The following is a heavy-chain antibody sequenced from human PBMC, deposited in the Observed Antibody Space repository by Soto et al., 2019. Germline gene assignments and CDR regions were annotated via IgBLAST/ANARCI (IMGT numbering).Heavy chain of an antibody. D-gene: IGHD4-17*01. CDR2: ISSSSSYI. V-gene: IGHV3-21*01. Sequence: EVQLVESGGGLVKPGGSPRLSCAASGFTFSSYSMNWVRQAPGKGLEWVSSISSSSSYIYYADSVKGRFTISRDNAKNSLYLQMNSLRAEDTAVYYCARDAYGVPGSMDVWGQGTTVTVSS. J-gene: IGHJ6*02. CDR1: GFTFSSYS. CDR3: ARDAYGVPGSMDV.